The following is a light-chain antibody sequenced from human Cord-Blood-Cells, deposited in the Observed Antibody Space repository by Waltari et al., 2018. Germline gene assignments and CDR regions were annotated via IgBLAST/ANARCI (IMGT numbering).Light chain of an antibody. Sequence: DIVLTTSQATPSLSPGERATLSCRASQSVSSSYLAWYHQKPGQAPRLLIYGASSRATGIPDRFSGSGSGTDFTLTISRLEPEDFAVYYCQQYGSSITFGQGTRLEIK. CDR1: QSVSSSY. CDR3: QQYGSSIT. CDR2: GAS. V-gene: IGKV3-20*01. J-gene: IGKJ5*01.